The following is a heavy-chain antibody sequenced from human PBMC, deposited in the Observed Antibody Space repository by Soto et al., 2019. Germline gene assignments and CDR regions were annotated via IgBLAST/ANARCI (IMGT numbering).Heavy chain of an antibody. CDR3: ARYVQLVRVYYYGMDV. CDR1: GFTFSSYW. J-gene: IGHJ6*02. CDR2: IKQDGSEK. V-gene: IGHV3-7*01. Sequence: GGSLRLSCAASGFTFSSYWMSWVRQAPGKGLEWVANIKQDGSEKYYVDSVKGRFTISRDNAKNSLYLQMNSLRAEDTAVYYCARYVQLVRVYYYGMDVWGQGTTVTVSS. D-gene: IGHD6-13*01.